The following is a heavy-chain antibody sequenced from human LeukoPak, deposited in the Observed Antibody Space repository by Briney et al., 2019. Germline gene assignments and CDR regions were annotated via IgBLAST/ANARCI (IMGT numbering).Heavy chain of an antibody. Sequence: ASVKVSCKTSGYTFTSYYIHWVRQAPGQGLEWMGIINPSGGSTSYAQKFQGRVTMTRDTSTSTVYMYLSSLRSEDTAVYYCAGLIAVAGTGSGYWGQGTLVTVSS. V-gene: IGHV1-46*01. J-gene: IGHJ4*02. CDR3: AGLIAVAGTGSGY. D-gene: IGHD6-19*01. CDR1: GYTFTSYY. CDR2: INPSGGST.